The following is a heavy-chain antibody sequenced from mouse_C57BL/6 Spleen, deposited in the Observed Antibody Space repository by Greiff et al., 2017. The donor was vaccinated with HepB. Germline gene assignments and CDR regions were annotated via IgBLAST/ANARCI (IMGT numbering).Heavy chain of an antibody. V-gene: IGHV1-80*01. J-gene: IGHJ3*01. CDR3: ARREVYYGYDGAWFAY. D-gene: IGHD2-2*01. CDR1: GYAFSSYW. CDR2: IYPGDGDT. Sequence: VQLQQSGAELVKPGASVKISCKASGYAFSSYWMNWVKQRPGKGLEWIGQIYPGDGDTNYNGKFKGKATLTADKSSSTAYMQRSSLTSEDSAVYFGARREVYYGYDGAWFAYWGQGTLVTVSA.